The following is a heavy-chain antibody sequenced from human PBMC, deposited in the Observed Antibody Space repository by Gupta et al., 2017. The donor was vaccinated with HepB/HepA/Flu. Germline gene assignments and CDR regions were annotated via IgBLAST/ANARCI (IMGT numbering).Heavy chain of an antibody. CDR2: IKQHGTEK. CDR1: GFPFSTYL. J-gene: IGHJ6*02. V-gene: IGHV3-7*01. CDR3: ARNLNYYGLDV. Sequence: EMQLVESGGGLVQPGGSLRLSWAASGFPFSTYLMNWVRQAPGKGLEWVANIKQHGTEKYYVDSVKGRFTISRDNAKNSLYLQMNSLRAEDAAVYYCARNLNYYGLDVWGLGTTVTVSS.